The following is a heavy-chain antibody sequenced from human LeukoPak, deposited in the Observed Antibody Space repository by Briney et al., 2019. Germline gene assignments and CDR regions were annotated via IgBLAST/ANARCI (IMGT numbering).Heavy chain of an antibody. CDR2: IYHSGST. J-gene: IGHJ4*02. Sequence: TLSLTXAVSGGSISSSNGWSWVGPPPGKGVEGIGEIYHSGSTNYNPSLKRRVPISVDKSKNQFSLKLSSVTAADPAVYYCARGGMRSWYSVRFDYWGQGTLVTVSS. CDR1: GGSISSSNG. CDR3: ARGGMRSWYSVRFDY. V-gene: IGHV4-4*02. D-gene: IGHD6-13*01.